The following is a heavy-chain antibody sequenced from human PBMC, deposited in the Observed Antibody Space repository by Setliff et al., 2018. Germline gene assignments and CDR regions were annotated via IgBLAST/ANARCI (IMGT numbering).Heavy chain of an antibody. CDR1: GLTLSNAW. Sequence: GSLRLSCAASGLTLSNAWMSWVRQAPGKGPEWVGRIKSKTDGGTTEYAEPVKGRFTISRDDSKNTLYLQMSSLKTEDTAVYYCTTYYDTLTGYHWIDHWGQGTLVTVSS. D-gene: IGHD3-9*01. J-gene: IGHJ4*02. V-gene: IGHV3-15*01. CDR3: TTYYDTLTGYHWIDH. CDR2: IKSKTDGGTT.